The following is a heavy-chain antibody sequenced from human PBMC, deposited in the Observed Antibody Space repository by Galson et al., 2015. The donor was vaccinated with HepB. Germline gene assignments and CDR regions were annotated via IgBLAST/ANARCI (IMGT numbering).Heavy chain of an antibody. CDR2: IGGSGIDM. V-gene: IGHV3-23*01. CDR1: GFTFTNFA. Sequence: SLRLSCAASGFTFTNFAMNWVRQAPGKGLEWVSAIGGSGIDMFYADSVRGRFTISRDNSKNTLFLEMTSLRVKDTAVYFCATARGGYFDSSGFSNWGQGTLVTVSS. CDR3: ATARGGYFDSSGFSN. D-gene: IGHD3-22*01. J-gene: IGHJ4*02.